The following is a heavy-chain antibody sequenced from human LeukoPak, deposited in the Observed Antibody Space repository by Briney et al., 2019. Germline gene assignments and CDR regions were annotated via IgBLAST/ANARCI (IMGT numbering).Heavy chain of an antibody. Sequence: GGSLRLSCAASGFTFSSYGMHWVRQAPGKGLEWVAVISYDGSNKYYADSVKGRFTISGDNSKNTLYLQMNSLRAEDTAVYYCAKGDDYGDYWGQGTLVTVSS. CDR1: GFTFSSYG. CDR3: AKGDDYGDY. V-gene: IGHV3-30*18. J-gene: IGHJ4*02. CDR2: ISYDGSNK.